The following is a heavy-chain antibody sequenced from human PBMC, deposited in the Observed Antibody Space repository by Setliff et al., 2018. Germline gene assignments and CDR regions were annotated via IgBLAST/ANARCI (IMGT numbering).Heavy chain of an antibody. CDR1: GLTFTSKW. CDR3: AKEDYSDSSGYYYETPWFDP. D-gene: IGHD3-22*01. J-gene: IGHJ5*02. CDR2: INGDGSIT. Sequence: PGGSLRLSCAASGLTFTSKWMHWVRQAPGKGLVWVSRINGDGSITSYADSVRGRFTISRDNSQNTVFLQVNSLRPEDSAVYYCAKEDYSDSSGYYYETPWFDPWGQGTLVTVSS. V-gene: IGHV3-74*01.